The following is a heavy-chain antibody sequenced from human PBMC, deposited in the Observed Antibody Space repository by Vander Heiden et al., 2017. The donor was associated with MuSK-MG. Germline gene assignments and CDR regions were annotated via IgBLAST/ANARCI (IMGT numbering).Heavy chain of an antibody. CDR2: ISGSGGST. CDR3: AKGSSSWYRGPIDY. D-gene: IGHD6-13*01. V-gene: IGHV3-23*01. Sequence: EVQLLESGGGSVQPGGSLRLPCAAPGLTFSSYSMSWVRQAPGKGLEWVSAISGSGGSTYYADSVKGRFTISRDNSKNTLYLQMNSLRAEDTAVYYCAKGSSSWYRGPIDYWGQGTLVTVSS. J-gene: IGHJ4*02. CDR1: GLTFSSYS.